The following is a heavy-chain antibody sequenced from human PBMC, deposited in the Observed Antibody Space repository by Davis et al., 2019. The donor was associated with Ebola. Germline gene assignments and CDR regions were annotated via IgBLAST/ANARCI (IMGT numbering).Heavy chain of an antibody. J-gene: IGHJ4*02. Sequence: GESLKISCAASGFTLSSYAIHWVRQAPGKGLEGVAVISYDGSNEYYADSVKGRFTISRDNSKNTLYLQMNSLRAEDTAVYYCARDSYGDYTLDYWGQGTLVTVSS. CDR3: ARDSYGDYTLDY. V-gene: IGHV3-30*03. D-gene: IGHD4-17*01. CDR1: GFTLSSYA. CDR2: ISYDGSNE.